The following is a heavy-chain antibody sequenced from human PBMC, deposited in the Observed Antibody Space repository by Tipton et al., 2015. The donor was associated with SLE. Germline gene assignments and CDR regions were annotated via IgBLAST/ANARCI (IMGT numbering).Heavy chain of an antibody. D-gene: IGHD3-10*01. CDR1: GASFNIFY. J-gene: IGHJ4*02. CDR2: IFYTGST. CDR3: ARVGDYYNSGSRVFDH. V-gene: IGHV4-59*12. Sequence: TLSLTCSVSGASFNIFYWNWIRQPPGKGLEWIGSIFYTGSTKYNPSLQSRVTISIDTSNNQFSLRLTSVTAADTAVYFCARVGDYYNSGSRVFDHWGQGILVPVSS.